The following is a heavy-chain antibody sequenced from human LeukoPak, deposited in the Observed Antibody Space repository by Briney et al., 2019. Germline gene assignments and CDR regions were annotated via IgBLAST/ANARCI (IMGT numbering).Heavy chain of an antibody. D-gene: IGHD3-9*01. CDR1: GYTFTSYG. V-gene: IGHV1-18*01. CDR3: ARSPHILTGENFDY. Sequence: GASVKVSCKASGYTFTSYGINWVRQAPGQGLEWMGWIRAYNGDTNYAQELQGRVTMTTDTSTSTAYMELRSLRSDDTALYYCARSPHILTGENFDYWGQGTLVTVSS. J-gene: IGHJ4*02. CDR2: IRAYNGDT.